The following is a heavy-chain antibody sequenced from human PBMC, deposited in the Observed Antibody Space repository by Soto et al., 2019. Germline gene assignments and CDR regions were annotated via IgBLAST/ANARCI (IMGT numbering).Heavy chain of an antibody. CDR3: SSIIFASWYLFDS. CDR1: GGSIRSYY. J-gene: IGHJ5*01. Sequence: SETLSLTCTVSGGSIRSYYWSWIWQPPGKGIKWIGYIYYSGSTNYNPSLKSRVTISVDTSKNQFSLKLSSVTAADTAVYFCSSIIFASWYLFDSWGQGTLVTVSS. V-gene: IGHV4-59*08. CDR2: IYYSGST. D-gene: IGHD6-13*01.